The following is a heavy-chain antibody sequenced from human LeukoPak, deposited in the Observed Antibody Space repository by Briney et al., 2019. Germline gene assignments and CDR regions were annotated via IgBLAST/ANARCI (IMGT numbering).Heavy chain of an antibody. CDR1: GYTFTSYG. D-gene: IGHD3-16*02. CDR2: ISAYNGNT. V-gene: IGHV1-18*01. CDR3: ARDGLYYDYVWGSYRPYYFDY. J-gene: IGHJ4*02. Sequence: ASVKVSCKASGYTFTSYGISWVRQAPGQGLEWMGWISAYNGNTNYAQKLQGRVTMTTDTSTSTAYMELRSLRSDDTAVYYCARDGLYYDYVWGSYRPYYFDYWGQGTLVTVSS.